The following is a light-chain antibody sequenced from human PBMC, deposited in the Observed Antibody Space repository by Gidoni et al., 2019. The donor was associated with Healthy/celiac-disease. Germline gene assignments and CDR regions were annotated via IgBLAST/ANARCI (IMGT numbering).Light chain of an antibody. Sequence: DIHMTQSPSSLSASVGDRVPITCRASQSIRSYLNWYQQKPGKAPKLLIYAASSLQSGVPSRFSGSGSGTDFTLTISSLQPEDFATYYCQQSYSTPLTFGGGTKVEIK. V-gene: IGKV1-39*01. CDR2: AAS. CDR3: QQSYSTPLT. J-gene: IGKJ4*01. CDR1: QSIRSY.